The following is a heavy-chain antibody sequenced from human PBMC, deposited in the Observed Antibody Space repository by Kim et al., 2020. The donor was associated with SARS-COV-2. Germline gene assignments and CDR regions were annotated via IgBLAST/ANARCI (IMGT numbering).Heavy chain of an antibody. J-gene: IGHJ6*02. CDR2: ISVYNGDI. CDR3: ARDASKYCSRTSCYSGYYYYGMDV. V-gene: IGHV1-18*04. D-gene: IGHD2-2*02. CDR1: GYTFTDYG. Sequence: ASVKVSCKASGYTFTDYGISWVRQAPGQGLEWMGWISVYNGDIKYAQKFQGRVTVTTETSTSTAYSELRSLRSDDTAVYYCARDASKYCSRTSCYSGYYYYGMDVWGQGTTVTVSS.